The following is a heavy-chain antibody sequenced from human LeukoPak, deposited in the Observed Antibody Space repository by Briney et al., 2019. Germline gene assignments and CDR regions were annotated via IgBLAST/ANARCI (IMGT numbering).Heavy chain of an antibody. CDR3: ARGDHYASGSYHY. CDR2: IYHSGST. D-gene: IGHD3-10*01. CDR1: GGSISSGGYY. Sequence: SETLSLTCTVSGGSISSGGYYWSWIRQHPGKGLEWIGYIYHSGSTYYNPSLKSRVTISVDRSKNQFSLKLSSVTAADTAVYYCARGDHYASGSYHYWGQGSLVTVAS. V-gene: IGHV4-30-2*01. J-gene: IGHJ4*02.